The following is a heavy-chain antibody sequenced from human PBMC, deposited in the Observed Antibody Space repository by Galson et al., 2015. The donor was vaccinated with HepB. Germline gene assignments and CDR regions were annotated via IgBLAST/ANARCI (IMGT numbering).Heavy chain of an antibody. CDR1: GGTFSSYA. CDR3: ARGARDSSGWYRYFGL. CDR2: IIPIFGTA. D-gene: IGHD6-19*01. V-gene: IGHV1-69*13. J-gene: IGHJ2*01. Sequence: SVKVSCKASGGTFSSYAISWVRQAPGQGLEWMGGIIPIFGTANYAQKFQGRATITADESTSTAYMELSSLRSEDTAVYYCARGARDSSGWYRYFGLWGRGTLVTVSS.